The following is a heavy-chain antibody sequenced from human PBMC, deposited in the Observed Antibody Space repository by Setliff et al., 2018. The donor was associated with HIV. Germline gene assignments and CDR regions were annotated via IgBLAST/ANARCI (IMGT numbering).Heavy chain of an antibody. J-gene: IGHJ5*02. D-gene: IGHD2-8*01. V-gene: IGHV4-39*01. CDR1: GGSISSSTYY. CDR2: IFYTGNT. CDR3: ARRGRDGVLIVFATGFDP. Sequence: PSETLSLTCSVSGGSISSSTYYWGWIRQPPGKGLEWIGDIFYTGNTYYNPSLQSRFAISVDTSENQFSLKLNSVTAADTAVYYCARRGRDGVLIVFATGFDPWGQGTQVTVSS.